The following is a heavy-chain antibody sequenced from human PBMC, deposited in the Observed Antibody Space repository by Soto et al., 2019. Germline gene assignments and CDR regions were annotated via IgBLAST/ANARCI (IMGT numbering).Heavy chain of an antibody. Sequence: GESLKISCKGSGYSFSSYWIGWVRQMPGKGLEWMGSIYPGNSETRYSPSFQGQVTISADKSISTAYLQWSSLKASDTAMYYCARRSIAVAADAFDIWGQGTMVTVSS. J-gene: IGHJ3*02. CDR1: GYSFSSYW. CDR2: IYPGNSET. CDR3: ARRSIAVAADAFDI. D-gene: IGHD6-19*01. V-gene: IGHV5-51*01.